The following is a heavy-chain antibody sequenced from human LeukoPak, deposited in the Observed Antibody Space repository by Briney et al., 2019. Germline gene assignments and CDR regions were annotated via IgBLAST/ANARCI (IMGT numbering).Heavy chain of an antibody. CDR1: GFIFSGYW. V-gene: IGHV3-7*03. CDR3: ARDKGDYHTSGPLFVF. D-gene: IGHD3-22*01. J-gene: IGHJ4*02. Sequence: PGGSLRLSCAASGFIFSGYWMSWVRQVPRKGLEWVANIKQDGGETYDVDSVKGRFTISRDNAKKSLYLQMNSLSGEATAVYYCARDKGDYHTSGPLFVFGGPRTLVTVSS. CDR2: IKQDGGET.